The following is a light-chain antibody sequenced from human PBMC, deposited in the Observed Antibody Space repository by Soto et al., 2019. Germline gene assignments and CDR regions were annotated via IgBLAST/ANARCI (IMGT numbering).Light chain of an antibody. CDR1: SSDVGGYNY. J-gene: IGLJ2*01. Sequence: QSALTQPASGSGSPGQSITISCTGTSSDVGGYNYVSWYQQHPGKAPKLMIYEVSNRPSGVYNRFSGSKSGNTASLTISGLQAEDEADYYCSSYTSSSTVVFGGGTKVTVL. CDR3: SSYTSSSTVV. V-gene: IGLV2-14*01. CDR2: EVS.